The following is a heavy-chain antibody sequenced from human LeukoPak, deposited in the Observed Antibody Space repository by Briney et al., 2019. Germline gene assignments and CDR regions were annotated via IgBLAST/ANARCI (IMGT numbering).Heavy chain of an antibody. V-gene: IGHV5-51*01. CDR1: GYSFTSYW. J-gene: IGHJ5*02. CDR3: ARLVAAAAINWFDP. CDR2: ICRGYSDT. D-gene: IGHD6-13*01. Sequence: ESLTISCKGSGYSFTSYWIGWVGQMPGKGLEWMGIICRGYSDTRYSPSFQGQVTISADKSISTAYLQWSSLKASDTAMYYCARLVAAAAINWFDPWGQGTLVTVSS.